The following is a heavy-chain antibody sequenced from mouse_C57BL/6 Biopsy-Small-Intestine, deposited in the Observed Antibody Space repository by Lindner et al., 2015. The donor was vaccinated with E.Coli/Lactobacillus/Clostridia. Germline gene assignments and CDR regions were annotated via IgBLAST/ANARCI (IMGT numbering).Heavy chain of an antibody. CDR2: INPNYGTT. D-gene: IGHD2-3*01. Sequence: VQLQESGPELVKPGASVKISCKASGYSFTDYNMNWVKRSNGKSLEWIGVINPNYGTTSYNQKFKGKATLTVDQSSSTAYMQLNSLTSEDSAVYYCAIYDGYYWYFDVWGTGTTVTVSS. V-gene: IGHV1-39*01. CDR1: GYSFTDYN. CDR3: AIYDGYYWYFDV. J-gene: IGHJ1*03.